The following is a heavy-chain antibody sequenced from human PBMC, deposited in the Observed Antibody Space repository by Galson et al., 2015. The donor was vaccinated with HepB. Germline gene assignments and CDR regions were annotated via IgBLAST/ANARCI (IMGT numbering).Heavy chain of an antibody. D-gene: IGHD4-17*01. CDR1: GYTFIDYD. CDR2: MNPYTGNA. Sequence: SVKVSCKASGYTFIDYDINWVRQATGQGPEWMGWMNPYTGNADYAQKFEGRVTMTRDTSTSTAYLEVRGLRSEDTAVYFCARGRGDYGDYVLYGMDVWGQGAPVTVTS. J-gene: IGHJ6*02. CDR3: ARGRGDYGDYVLYGMDV. V-gene: IGHV1-8*01.